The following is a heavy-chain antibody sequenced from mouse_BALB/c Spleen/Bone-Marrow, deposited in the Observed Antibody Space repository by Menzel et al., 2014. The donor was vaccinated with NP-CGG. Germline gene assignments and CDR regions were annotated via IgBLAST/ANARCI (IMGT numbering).Heavy chain of an antibody. J-gene: IGHJ3*01. CDR3: ARGVDYVSRFAY. CDR2: INTNGGDT. V-gene: IGHV5-6-3*01. D-gene: IGHD2-4*01. Sequence: DVMLVESGGGLVQPGGSLKLSCAASGFTFSNYGMSWVRQTPDKRLEFVATINTNGGDTYYPDSVKGRFTISRDNVKNTLYLQMSSLKSEDTAMYYCARGVDYVSRFAYWGQGTLVAVSA. CDR1: GFTFSNYG.